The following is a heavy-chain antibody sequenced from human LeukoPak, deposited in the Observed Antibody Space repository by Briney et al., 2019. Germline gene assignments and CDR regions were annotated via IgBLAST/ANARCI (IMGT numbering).Heavy chain of an antibody. CDR1: GGSITSYY. CDR2: IYYSGNT. J-gene: IGHJ6*02. Sequence: SETLSLTCTVSGGSITSYYWSWIRQPAGKGLEWIGYIYYSGNTNYNPSLKSRVTLSVDTSTNQLFLKLSSVTAADTAVYYCARGWDTGYSYYGMDVWGPGTTVTVSS. V-gene: IGHV4-59*01. CDR3: ARGWDTGYSYYGMDV. D-gene: IGHD5-18*01.